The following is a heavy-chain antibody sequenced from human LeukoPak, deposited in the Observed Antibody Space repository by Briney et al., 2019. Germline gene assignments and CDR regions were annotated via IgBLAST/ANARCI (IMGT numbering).Heavy chain of an antibody. J-gene: IGHJ4*02. CDR3: ARLPRGYSYGYVDY. CDR1: GGSISSDGYY. Sequence: PSQTLSLTCTVSGGSISSDGYYWSWIRQPPGKGLEWIGHIHHSGSTHYNSSLKSGVTISMDRSENQVSLKLNSVTAADTAMYYCARLPRGYSYGYVDYWGQGTLVTVS. V-gene: IGHV4-30-2*01. CDR2: IHHSGST. D-gene: IGHD5-18*01.